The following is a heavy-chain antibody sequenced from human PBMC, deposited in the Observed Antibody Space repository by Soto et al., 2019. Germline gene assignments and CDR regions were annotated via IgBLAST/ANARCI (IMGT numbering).Heavy chain of an antibody. CDR2: ISIVGGNT. CDR3: TKNYYFDS. CDR1: GFTFSNYA. V-gene: IGHV3-23*01. J-gene: IGHJ4*02. Sequence: VQLLESGGGLVQPGGSLRLSCAASGFTFSNYAMSWVRQAPGKALAWVSSISIVGGNTNYPYSVRGRFTMSRDDSKNTLFLQMNSMRAEDTAIYYCTKNYYFDSWGQGTLITASS.